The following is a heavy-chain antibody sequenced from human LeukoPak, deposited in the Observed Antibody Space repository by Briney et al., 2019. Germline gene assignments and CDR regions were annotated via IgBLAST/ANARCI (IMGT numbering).Heavy chain of an antibody. V-gene: IGHV4-38-2*02. CDR3: ARPSSHYYDSSGYFAFDI. CDR2: IYQSGST. D-gene: IGHD3-22*01. J-gene: IGHJ3*02. CDR1: GYSISSGYY. Sequence: SETLSLTCTVSGYSISSGYYWGWIRQPPGKGLEWFGSIYQSGSTYYNPSLKSRVTISVDTSKNQFSLKLSSVTAADTAVYYCARPSSHYYDSSGYFAFDIWGQGTMVTVSS.